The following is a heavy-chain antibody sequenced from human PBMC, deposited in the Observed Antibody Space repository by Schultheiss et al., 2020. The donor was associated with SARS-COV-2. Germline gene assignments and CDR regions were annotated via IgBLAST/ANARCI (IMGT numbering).Heavy chain of an antibody. V-gene: IGHV3-21*01. CDR3: ARTRVENYYYYMDV. Sequence: GGSLRLSCAASGFTFSSYSMNWVRQAPGKGLEWVSSISSSSSYIYYADSVKGRFTISRDNAKNSLYLQMNSLRAEDTAVYYCARTRVENYYYYMDVWGKGTTVTVSS. J-gene: IGHJ6*03. CDR2: ISSSSSYI. CDR1: GFTFSSYS. D-gene: IGHD5/OR15-5a*01.